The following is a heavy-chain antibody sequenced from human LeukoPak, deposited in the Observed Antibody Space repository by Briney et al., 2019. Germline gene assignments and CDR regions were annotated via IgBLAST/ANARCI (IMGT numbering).Heavy chain of an antibody. D-gene: IGHD2-8*01. J-gene: IGHJ5*02. CDR3: ARKWSSRDWFDP. V-gene: IGHV1-46*01. CDR2: INPRGDST. Sequence: GASVKVSCKTSGYIFTTYSIHWVRRAPGQGLEWLGVINPRGDSTVYAQNSQGRVTMTSDTSTSTIYMELSGLESEDTGLYFCARKWSSRDWFDPWGQGTLVTVSS. CDR1: GYIFTTYS.